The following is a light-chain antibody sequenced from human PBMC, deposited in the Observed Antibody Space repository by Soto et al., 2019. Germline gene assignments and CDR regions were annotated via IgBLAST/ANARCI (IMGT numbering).Light chain of an antibody. V-gene: IGKV1-6*01. J-gene: IGKJ4*01. CDR2: TAS. Sequence: AIQMTQSPSSLFASVGDRVTITCRASQGIRSELGWYQQKPGKAPNLLIYTASSLQSGVPSRFSGSGSGTDFTLTISSLQPEDFATYYCIQDYNFPLTFGGGTKVDI. CDR3: IQDYNFPLT. CDR1: QGIRSE.